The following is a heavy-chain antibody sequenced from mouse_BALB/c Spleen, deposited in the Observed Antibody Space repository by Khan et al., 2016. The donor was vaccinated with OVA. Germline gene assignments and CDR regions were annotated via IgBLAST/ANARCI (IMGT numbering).Heavy chain of an antibody. J-gene: IGHJ2*01. V-gene: IGHV1S137*01. CDR2: ISIYYDNT. CDR3: AMGGQWLRRGGGNSDY. D-gene: IGHD2-2*01. CDR1: GYTFTDYA. Sequence: QVQLQQSGPELVRPGESVKISCKGSGYTFTDYAMHWVKQSHAKSLEWIGVISIYYDNTNYNQKFKGKATMTVDKSSSTAYMEIASLTSEDSAIYYCAMGGQWLRRGGGNSDYWGQGTTLTVSS.